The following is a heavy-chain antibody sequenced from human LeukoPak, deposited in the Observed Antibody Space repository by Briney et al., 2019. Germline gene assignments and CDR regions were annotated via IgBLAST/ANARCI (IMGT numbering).Heavy chain of an antibody. CDR1: GGSISSYY. Sequence: SETLSLTCTVSGGSISSYYWSWIRQPPGKGLEWIGYIYYSGSTNYNPSLKSRVTISVDTSKNQFSLKLSSVTAADTAVYYCARARVGGMDVWGQGTTVTVSS. CDR3: ARARVGGMDV. CDR2: IYYSGST. V-gene: IGHV4-59*12. J-gene: IGHJ6*02. D-gene: IGHD1-26*01.